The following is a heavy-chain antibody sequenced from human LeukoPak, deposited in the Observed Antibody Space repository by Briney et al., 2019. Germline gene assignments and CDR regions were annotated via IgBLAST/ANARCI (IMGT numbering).Heavy chain of an antibody. V-gene: IGHV3-23*01. CDR3: AKDLYGDYYDENGYYSDAFDI. J-gene: IGHJ3*02. CDR2: ISGSGGST. CDR1: GFTFSTYA. Sequence: GGSLRLSCAASGFTFSTYAMSWVRQGPGKGLEWVSSISGSGGSTYHADSVKGRFTISRDNSKNTVYLQMNSLRAEDTAVYYCAKDLYGDYYDENGYYSDAFDIWGQGTMVTVSS. D-gene: IGHD3-22*01.